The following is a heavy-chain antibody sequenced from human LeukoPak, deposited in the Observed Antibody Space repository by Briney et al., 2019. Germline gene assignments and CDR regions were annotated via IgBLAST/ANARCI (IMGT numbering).Heavy chain of an antibody. D-gene: IGHD1-26*01. J-gene: IGHJ4*02. V-gene: IGHV4-39*01. Sequence: PSETLSLTCTVSGGSISSSSYYWGWIRQPPGKGLEWIGSIYYSGSTYYNPSLKSRVTISVDTSKNQFSLKLSSVTAADTAVYYCARVGATHFDYWSQGTLVTVSS. CDR3: ARVGATHFDY. CDR1: GGSISSSSYY. CDR2: IYYSGST.